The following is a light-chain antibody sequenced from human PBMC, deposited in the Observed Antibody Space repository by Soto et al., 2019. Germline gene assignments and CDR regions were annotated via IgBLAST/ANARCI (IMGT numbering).Light chain of an antibody. CDR3: QQRSNWQGT. Sequence: IVLTQSPATQSLSPGERATLSCRASQSVSSYLAWYQQKPGQAPRLLIYDASNRATGIPARFSGSGSGTDFTLTISSLEPEDFAVYYCQQRSNWQGTFGGGTKVDIK. J-gene: IGKJ4*01. CDR1: QSVSSY. CDR2: DAS. V-gene: IGKV3-11*01.